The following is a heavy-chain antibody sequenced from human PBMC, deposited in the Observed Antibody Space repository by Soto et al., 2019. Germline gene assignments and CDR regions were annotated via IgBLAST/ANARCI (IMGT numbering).Heavy chain of an antibody. CDR3: AHGSCSSADCYPNPYLDY. CDR1: GFSLSTTAEG. V-gene: IGHV2-5*02. J-gene: IGHJ4*02. D-gene: IGHD2-2*01. CDR2: IYLDDDE. Sequence: KESGPTLVKPTQTLTLTCTSSGFSLSTTAEGVGWLRQPPGKALESLALIYLDDDERYSPSLKSRLTITKDTSKNQVVLTMTNVDPVDTATYYCAHGSCSSADCYPNPYLDYWGQGILVTVSS.